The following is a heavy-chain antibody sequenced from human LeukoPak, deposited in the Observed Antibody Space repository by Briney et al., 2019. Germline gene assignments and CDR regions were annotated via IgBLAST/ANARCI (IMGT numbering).Heavy chain of an antibody. CDR2: IYYSGST. Sequence: NASETLSLTCTVSGGSISSSSYYWGWIRQPPGKGLEWIGSIYYSGSTYYNPSLKSRVTISVDTSKNQFSLKLTSVTAADTAVYYCARVSPSITMIVMVDDAFDIWGQGTMVTVSS. CDR3: ARVSPSITMIVMVDDAFDI. CDR1: GGSISSSSYY. V-gene: IGHV4-39*07. D-gene: IGHD3-22*01. J-gene: IGHJ3*02.